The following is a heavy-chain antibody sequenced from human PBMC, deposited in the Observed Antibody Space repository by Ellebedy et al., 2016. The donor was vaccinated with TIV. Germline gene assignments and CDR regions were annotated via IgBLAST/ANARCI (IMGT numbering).Heavy chain of an antibody. CDR1: GFTFSSYS. J-gene: IGHJ4*02. D-gene: IGHD1-26*01. CDR3: AKMGRKLD. CDR2: ISSSSIYI. V-gene: IGHV3-21*04. Sequence: GESLKISCAASGFTFSSYSMNWVRQAPGKGLEWVSSISSSSIYIYYADSVKGRFTISRDNSKNTLYLQMNSLRAEDTAVYYCAKMGRKLDWGQGTLVTVSS.